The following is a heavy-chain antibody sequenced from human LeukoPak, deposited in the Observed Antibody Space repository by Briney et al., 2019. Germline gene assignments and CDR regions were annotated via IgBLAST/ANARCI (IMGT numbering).Heavy chain of an antibody. Sequence: ASVKVSCKASGYTLTGYYMHWVRQAPGQGLEWVGWINPNSGGTNFAQKFQGRVTMTRDTSISTAYMELSRLRSDDTAVYYCARESGNSSGWYRYGMDVWGQGTTVTVSS. CDR3: ARESGNSSGWYRYGMDV. D-gene: IGHD6-19*01. CDR1: GYTLTGYY. J-gene: IGHJ6*02. CDR2: INPNSGGT. V-gene: IGHV1-2*02.